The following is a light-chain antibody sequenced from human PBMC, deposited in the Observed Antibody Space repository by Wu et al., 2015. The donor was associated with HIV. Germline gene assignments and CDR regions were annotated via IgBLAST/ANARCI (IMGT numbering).Light chain of an antibody. V-gene: IGKV1-27*01. J-gene: IGKJ1*01. CDR2: AAS. CDR1: HAISYY. Sequence: DIQMTQSPSFLSASVGDRVTITCRASHAISYYLAWYQQKPGKVPKLLIYAASTLQSGVPSRFSGSGSGTDFTLTISSLQPEDVATYYCQRYNIAPRTFGPRDQGGNQT. CDR3: QRYNIAPRT.